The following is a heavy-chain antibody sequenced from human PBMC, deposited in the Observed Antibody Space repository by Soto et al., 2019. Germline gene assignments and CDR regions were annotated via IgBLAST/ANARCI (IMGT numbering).Heavy chain of an antibody. V-gene: IGHV3-33*01. CDR3: ARGASSSWYKWGWSGWFDP. CDR2: IWYDGSNK. CDR1: GFTFSSYG. J-gene: IGHJ5*02. Sequence: GGSLRLSCAASGFTFSSYGMHWVRQAPGKGLEWVAVIWYDGSNKYYADSVKGRFTISRDNSKNTLYLQMNSLRAEDTAVYYCARGASSSWYKWGWSGWFDPWGQGTRGTASS. D-gene: IGHD6-13*01.